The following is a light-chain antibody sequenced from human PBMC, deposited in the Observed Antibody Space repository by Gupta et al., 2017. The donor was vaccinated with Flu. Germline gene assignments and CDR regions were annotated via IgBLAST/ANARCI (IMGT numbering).Light chain of an antibody. J-gene: IGKJ1*01. CDR1: QSLPHSNGYNY. CDR3: RQDLQTRT. CDR2: LGS. Sequence: DIVMTQSPLSLPVTPGEPASISCRSSQSLPHSNGYNYLDWYLQKPVQSPQLLIYLGSKRASGVPDRFSGSGSGTDFTLKSSRGEAEDVGVYYCRQDLQTRTFGQGTKVEIK. V-gene: IGKV2-28*01.